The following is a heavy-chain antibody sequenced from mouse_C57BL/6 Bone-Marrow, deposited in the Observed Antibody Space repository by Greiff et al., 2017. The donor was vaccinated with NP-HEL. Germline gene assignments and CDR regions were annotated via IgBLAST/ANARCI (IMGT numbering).Heavy chain of an antibody. CDR2: IYPRSGNT. Sequence: QVQLQQSGAELARPGASVKLSCKASGYTFTSYGISWVKQRTGQGLEWIGEIYPRSGNTYYNEKFKGKATLTADKSSSTAYMELRSLTSEDSAVYFCAGDGSSRYYAMDYWGKGTSVTVSS. J-gene: IGHJ4*01. CDR3: AGDGSSRYYAMDY. D-gene: IGHD1-1*01. V-gene: IGHV1-81*01. CDR1: GYTFTSYG.